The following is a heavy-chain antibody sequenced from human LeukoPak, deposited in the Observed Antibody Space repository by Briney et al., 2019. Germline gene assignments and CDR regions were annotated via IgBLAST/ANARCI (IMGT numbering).Heavy chain of an antibody. Sequence: SETLSLTCTVSGGSISSYYWSWIRQPPGKGLEWIGYIYYSGSTNYNPSLKSRVTISVDTSKNQFSLKLSSVTAADTAVYYCARGSPEVRGSYSHYYYYYYMDVWGKGTTVTVSS. V-gene: IGHV4-59*01. CDR2: IYYSGST. J-gene: IGHJ6*03. D-gene: IGHD1-26*01. CDR3: ARGSPEVRGSYSHYYYYYYMDV. CDR1: GGSISSYY.